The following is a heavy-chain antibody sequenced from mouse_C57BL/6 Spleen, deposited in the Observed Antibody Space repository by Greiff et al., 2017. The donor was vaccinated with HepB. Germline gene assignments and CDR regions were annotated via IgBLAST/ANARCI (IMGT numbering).Heavy chain of an antibody. CDR1: GYTFTDYY. CDR3: ARSLSYGSFDY. Sequence: VKLMESGAELVRPGASVKLSCKASGYTFTDYYINWVKQRPGQGLEWIARIYPGSGNTYYNEKFKGKATLTAEKSSSTAYMQLSSLTSEDSAVYFCARSLSYGSFDYWGQGTTLTVSS. CDR2: IYPGSGNT. D-gene: IGHD1-1*01. V-gene: IGHV1-76*01. J-gene: IGHJ2*01.